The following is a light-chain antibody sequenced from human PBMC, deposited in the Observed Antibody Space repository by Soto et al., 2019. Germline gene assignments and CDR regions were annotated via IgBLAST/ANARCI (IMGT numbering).Light chain of an antibody. V-gene: IGLV2-8*01. CDR2: EVS. J-gene: IGLJ2*01. Sequence: QSAPTQPPSASGSPGQSVTISCTGTSSDVGGYNYVSWYQQHPGKAPKLMIYEVSKRPSGVPDRFSGSKSGNTASLTVSGLQAEDEADYYCSSYAGSNNSPVVFGGGTKLTVL. CDR1: SSDVGGYNY. CDR3: SSYAGSNNSPVV.